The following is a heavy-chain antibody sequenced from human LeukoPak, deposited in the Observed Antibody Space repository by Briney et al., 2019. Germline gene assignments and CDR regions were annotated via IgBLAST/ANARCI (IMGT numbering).Heavy chain of an antibody. CDR1: GFAFSEYW. V-gene: IGHV3-74*01. Sequence: GGSLRLSCAGSGFAFSEYWMHWARQTPEKGLMWVSRINDGGTYTAHADSVKGRFAVSRDNAENTLYLQMDSLTVEDTGLYYCVREIKIMGFRAFDYWGQGTPVTVSS. D-gene: IGHD3-10*01. CDR3: VREIKIMGFRAFDY. CDR2: INDGGTYT. J-gene: IGHJ4*02.